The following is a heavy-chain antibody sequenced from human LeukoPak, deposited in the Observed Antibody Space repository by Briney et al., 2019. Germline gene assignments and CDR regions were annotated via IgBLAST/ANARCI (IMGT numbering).Heavy chain of an antibody. J-gene: IGHJ4*02. CDR3: ASPYYDFWSGIQAPEDY. Sequence: SETLSLTCTVSGGSISSSSYYWGWIRQPPGKGLEWIGSIYYSGSTYYNPSLKSRVTISVDTSKNQFSLKLSSVTAADTAVYYCASPYYDFWSGIQAPEDYWGQGTLVTVSS. CDR2: IYYSGST. V-gene: IGHV4-39*01. D-gene: IGHD3-3*01. CDR1: GGSISSSSYY.